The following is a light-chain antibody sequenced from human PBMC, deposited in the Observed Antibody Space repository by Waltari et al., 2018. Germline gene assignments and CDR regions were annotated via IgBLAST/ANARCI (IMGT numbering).Light chain of an antibody. V-gene: IGLV1-40*01. CDR3: QSYDSSLSGV. CDR1: SPNIGAGYD. Sequence: QSVLTQPPSVSGAPGQRVPISCTGSSPNIGAGYDVPWYQQLPGTAPKLLIYGNDNRPSGVPDRFSGSKSGTSASLAITGLQAEDEADYYCQSYDSSLSGVFGGGTKLTVL. CDR2: GND. J-gene: IGLJ2*01.